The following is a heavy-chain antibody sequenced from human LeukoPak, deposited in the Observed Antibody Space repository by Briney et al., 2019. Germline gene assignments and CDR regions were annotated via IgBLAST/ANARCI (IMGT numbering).Heavy chain of an antibody. CDR2: IYPGDSDT. V-gene: IGHV5-51*01. CDR3: ARIVVVPAAMEVDAFDI. D-gene: IGHD2-2*01. CDR1: GYSFTSYW. J-gene: IGHJ3*02. Sequence: GESLKISCKGSGYSFTSYWIGWVRQIPGKGLEWMGIIYPGDSDTRYSPSFQGQVTISADKSISTAYLQWSSLKASDTAMYYCARIVVVPAAMEVDAFDIWGQGTMVTVSS.